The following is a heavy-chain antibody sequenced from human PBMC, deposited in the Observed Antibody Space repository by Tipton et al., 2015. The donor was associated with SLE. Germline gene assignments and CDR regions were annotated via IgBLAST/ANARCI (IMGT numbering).Heavy chain of an antibody. CDR3: AVNVVVKVQVDY. CDR1: GGSISSYY. V-gene: IGHV4-59*12. J-gene: IGHJ4*02. Sequence: TLSLTCTISGGSISSYYWSWIRQPPGKGLEWIGYIFYSGRTNYNPSLKSRVTISVDTSKNQFSLKLSSVTAADTAVYYCAVNVVVKVQVDYWGQGALVTVSS. D-gene: IGHD2-21*01. CDR2: IFYSGRT.